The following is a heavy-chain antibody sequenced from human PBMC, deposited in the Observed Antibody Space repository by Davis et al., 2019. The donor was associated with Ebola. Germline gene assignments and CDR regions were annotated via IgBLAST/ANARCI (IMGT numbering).Heavy chain of an antibody. CDR3: ARASTAMVRGVIDGVRDYHNWFDP. J-gene: IGHJ5*02. V-gene: IGHV5-10-1*01. D-gene: IGHD3-10*01. CDR1: GYSFTSYW. Sequence: PGGSLRLSCKGSGYSFTSYWISWVRQLPGKGLEWMGRVDPSDSYTNYSPSFQGHVTISADKSISTAYLQWSSLKASDTAMYYCARASTAMVRGVIDGVRDYHNWFDPWGQGTLVTVSS. CDR2: VDPSDSYT.